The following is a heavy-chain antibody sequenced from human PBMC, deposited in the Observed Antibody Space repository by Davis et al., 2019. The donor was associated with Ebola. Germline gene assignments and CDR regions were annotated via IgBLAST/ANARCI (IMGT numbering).Heavy chain of an antibody. CDR1: GGSFSGYY. CDR2: IYYSGST. CDR3: ARDGSGTGYYYYYGMDV. J-gene: IGHJ6*02. D-gene: IGHD3-10*01. Sequence: MPSETLSLTCAVYGGSFSGYYWSWIRQLPGKGLEWIGYIYYSGSTNYNPSLKSRVTISVDTSKNQFSLKLSSVTAADTAVYYCARDGSGTGYYYYYGMDVWGQGTTVTVSS. V-gene: IGHV4-59*01.